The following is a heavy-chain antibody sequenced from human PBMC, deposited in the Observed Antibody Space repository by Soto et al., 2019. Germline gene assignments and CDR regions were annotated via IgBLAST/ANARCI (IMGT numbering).Heavy chain of an antibody. CDR3: ARDITAAGSYGMDV. V-gene: IGHV1-2*04. Sequence: GASVKVSCKASGYTFTGYYMHWVRQAPGQGLEWMGWINPNSGGTNYAQKFQGWVTMTRDTSISTAYMELSRLRSDDTAVYYCARDITAAGSYGMDVWGQGTTLTVSS. CDR1: GYTFTGYY. J-gene: IGHJ6*02. D-gene: IGHD6-13*01. CDR2: INPNSGGT.